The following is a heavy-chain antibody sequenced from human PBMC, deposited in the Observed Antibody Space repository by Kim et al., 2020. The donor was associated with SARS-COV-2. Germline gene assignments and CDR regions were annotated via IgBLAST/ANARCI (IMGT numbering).Heavy chain of an antibody. CDR2: IRGGGAGT. CDR3: AKSAFGIQYDAFDV. J-gene: IGHJ3*01. V-gene: IGHV3-23*01. CDR1: GFSFGSYA. Sequence: GGSLRLSCAATGFSFGSYAMSWVRQAPGQGLEWVSYIRGGGAGTQYADSVKGRFTISRDNSKNTLYLHMNGLRVDDTATYYCAKSAFGIQYDAFDVWGQGTMVTVSS. D-gene: IGHD1-20*01.